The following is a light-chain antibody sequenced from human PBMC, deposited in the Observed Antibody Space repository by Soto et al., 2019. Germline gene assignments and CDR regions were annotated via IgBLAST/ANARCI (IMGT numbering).Light chain of an antibody. CDR1: VLAKKY. CDR3: YSAADNQRV. J-gene: IGLJ2*01. CDR2: KDS. Sequence: SYELTQPSSVSVSPGQTARITCSGDVLAKKYARWFQQKPGQAPVLVIYKDSERPSGIPERFSGSSSGTTVTLTISGAQVEDEADYYCYSAADNQRVFGGGTQLIVL. V-gene: IGLV3-27*01.